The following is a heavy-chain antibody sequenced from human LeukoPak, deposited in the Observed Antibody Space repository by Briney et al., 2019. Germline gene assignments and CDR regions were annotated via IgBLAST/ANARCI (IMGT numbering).Heavy chain of an antibody. Sequence: SESLSLTCTVSGYSISSGYYWGWIRQPPGKGLEWIGSIYHSGSTYYNPSLKSRVTISVDTSKNQFSLKLSSVTAADTAVYYCARAVPAFRYSYGYRGRDWFDPWGQGTLVTVSS. V-gene: IGHV4-38-2*02. CDR3: ARAVPAFRYSYGYRGRDWFDP. D-gene: IGHD5-18*01. CDR1: GYSISSGYY. J-gene: IGHJ5*02. CDR2: IYHSGST.